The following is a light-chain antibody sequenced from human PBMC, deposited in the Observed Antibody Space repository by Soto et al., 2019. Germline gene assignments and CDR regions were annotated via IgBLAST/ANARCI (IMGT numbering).Light chain of an antibody. J-gene: IGKJ1*01. CDR2: GAS. CDR1: QSVSSSY. Sequence: EIVLTHSPGSLSLSLWEIATLSCRASQSVSSSYLGWYQQKPVQAPRLLIYGASSRATGIPDRFSGSGSGTDFTLTISRLEPEDFAVYNCQQYGSSPPWTFGQVTKVDIK. CDR3: QQYGSSPPWT. V-gene: IGKV3-20*01.